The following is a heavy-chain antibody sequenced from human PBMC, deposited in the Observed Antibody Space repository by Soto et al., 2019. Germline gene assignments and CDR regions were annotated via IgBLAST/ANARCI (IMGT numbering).Heavy chain of an antibody. J-gene: IGHJ4*02. CDR3: TRHGGISSI. CDR1: GFTFSGSA. V-gene: IGHV3-73*01. D-gene: IGHD3-16*02. CDR2: IRSKANSYAT. Sequence: LTCAASGFTFSGSAMHWVRQASGKGLEWVGRIRSKANSYATAYAASVKGRFTISRDDSKNTAYLQMNSLKTEDTAVYYCTRHGGISSIWGQGTLVTVSS.